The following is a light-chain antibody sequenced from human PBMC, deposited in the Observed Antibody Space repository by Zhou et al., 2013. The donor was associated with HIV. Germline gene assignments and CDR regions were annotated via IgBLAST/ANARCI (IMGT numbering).Light chain of an antibody. J-gene: IGKJ1*01. V-gene: IGKV1-39*01. CDR1: QSISSY. CDR3: QHYNNYPWT. Sequence: DIQMTQSPSSLSASVGDRVTITCRASQSISSYLNWYQQKPGKAPKLLIYAASSLQSGVPSRFSGSGSGTDFTLTISSLQPDDFATYYCQHYNNYPWTFGQGTKVEI. CDR2: AAS.